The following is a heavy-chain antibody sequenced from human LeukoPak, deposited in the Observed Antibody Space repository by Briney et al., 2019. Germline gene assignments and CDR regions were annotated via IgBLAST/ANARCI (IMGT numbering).Heavy chain of an antibody. CDR3: ARMTTGGWAFDI. V-gene: IGHV3-21*01. J-gene: IGHJ3*02. CDR2: ISSSSSYI. D-gene: IGHD4-17*01. Sequence: GGSLRLSCAASGFTFGSYSMNWVRQAPGKGLEWVSSISSSSSYIYYADSVKGRFTTSRDNAKNSLYLQMNSLRAEDTAVYYCARMTTGGWAFDIWGQGTMVTVSS. CDR1: GFTFGSYS.